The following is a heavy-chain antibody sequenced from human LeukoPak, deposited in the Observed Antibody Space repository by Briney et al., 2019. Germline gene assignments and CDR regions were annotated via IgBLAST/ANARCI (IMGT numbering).Heavy chain of an antibody. CDR2: ISAYNGNT. D-gene: IGHD6-13*01. CDR3: ARAFLAAAGNAFDI. V-gene: IGHV1-18*01. J-gene: IGHJ3*02. Sequence: GASVKVSCKASGYTFTSYGISWVRQAPGQGLEWVGWISAYNGNTNYAQKLQGRVTMTTDTSTSTAYMELRSLRSDDTAVYYCARAFLAAAGNAFDIWGQGTMVTVSS. CDR1: GYTFTSYG.